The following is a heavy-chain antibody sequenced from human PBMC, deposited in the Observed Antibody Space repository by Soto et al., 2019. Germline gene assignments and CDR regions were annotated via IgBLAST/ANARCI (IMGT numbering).Heavy chain of an antibody. CDR3: ARYHTYYYDSSGYFDY. Sequence: SVKVSCKASGGTFSSYAISWVRQAPGQGLEWMGGIIPIFGTANYAQKFQGRVTITADESTSTAYMELSSLRSEDTAVYYCARYHTYYYDSSGYFDYWGQGTLVTVSS. J-gene: IGHJ4*02. V-gene: IGHV1-69*13. CDR2: IIPIFGTA. D-gene: IGHD3-22*01. CDR1: GGTFSSYA.